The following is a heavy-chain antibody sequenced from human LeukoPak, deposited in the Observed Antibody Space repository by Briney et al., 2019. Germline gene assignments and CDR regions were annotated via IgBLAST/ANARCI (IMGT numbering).Heavy chain of an antibody. CDR3: ARVMKSVAYYDFWSGYRYYFDY. V-gene: IGHV1-24*01. J-gene: IGHJ4*02. D-gene: IGHD3-3*01. Sequence: ASVKVSCKVSGYTLTELSMHWVRQAPGKGLEWMGGFDPEDGETIYAQKFQGRVTMTEDTSTDTAYMELSSLRSEDTAVYYCARVMKSVAYYDFWSGYRYYFDYWGQGTLVTVSS. CDR1: GYTLTELS. CDR2: FDPEDGET.